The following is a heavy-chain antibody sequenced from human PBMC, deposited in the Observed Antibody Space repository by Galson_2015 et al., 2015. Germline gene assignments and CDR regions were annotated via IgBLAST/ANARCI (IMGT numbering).Heavy chain of an antibody. J-gene: IGHJ4*02. CDR2: ITASGGSP. CDR1: GFTFSSHA. CDR3: AKGVGSDFYYANDY. Sequence: SLRLSCAASGFTFSSHAMSWVRQAPGKGLEWVSLITASGGSPYYADSVKRRFTISRDNSKNTLYLQMNSLRAEDTAMYYCAKGVGSDFYYANDYWGQGTLVTVSS. D-gene: IGHD3-22*01. V-gene: IGHV3-23*01.